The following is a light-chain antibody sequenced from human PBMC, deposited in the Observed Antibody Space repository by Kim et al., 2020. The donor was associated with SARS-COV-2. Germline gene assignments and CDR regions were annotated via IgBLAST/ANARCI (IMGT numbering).Light chain of an antibody. J-gene: IGKJ1*01. CDR2: PAS. Sequence: YASVGDRVTITCRASKGISNYLVWYQQKPGKVPKVLIYPASTLQSGVPSRFSGSGSGTEFTLTISSLQPEDAATYYCQKYSTAPWTFGQGTKLEI. CDR1: KGISNY. CDR3: QKYSTAPWT. V-gene: IGKV1-27*01.